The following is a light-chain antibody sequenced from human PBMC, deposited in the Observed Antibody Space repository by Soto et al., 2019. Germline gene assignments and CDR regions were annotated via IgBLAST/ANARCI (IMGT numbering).Light chain of an antibody. CDR2: GAT. CDR1: QSVTAN. CDR3: QQYSNWPWT. J-gene: IGKJ1*01. V-gene: IGKV3-15*01. Sequence: ETVVTKSPATLSVYAGERATLTCRASQSVTANLAWYQHKPGQPPRLLIFGATTRASGIPVRFSGSGSGTEFTLTISILQSEDFAVYSCQQYSNWPWTLGQGTKVDIK.